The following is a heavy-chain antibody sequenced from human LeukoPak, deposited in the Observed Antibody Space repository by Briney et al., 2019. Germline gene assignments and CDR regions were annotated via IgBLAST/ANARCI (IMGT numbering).Heavy chain of an antibody. V-gene: IGHV4-39*01. CDR3: ARYYGELLSYDY. CDR1: GGSISSSSYY. D-gene: IGHD2-2*01. CDR2: IYYSGST. Sequence: KPSETLSLTCTVSGGSISSSSYYWGWIRQPPGKGLEWIGSIYYSGSTYYNPSLKSRVTISVDTSKNQFSLKLSSVTAADTAVYYCARYYGELLSYDYWGQGTLVTVSS. J-gene: IGHJ4*02.